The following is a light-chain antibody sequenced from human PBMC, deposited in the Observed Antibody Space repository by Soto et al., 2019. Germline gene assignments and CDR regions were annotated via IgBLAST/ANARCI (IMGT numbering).Light chain of an antibody. CDR3: QQYDDSARYK. Sequence: EVVMRQSPATLSVSPGEGATLSCRASQGIGDTLAWYQHKPGQTPRLLIYDTSTRATGVPARFSGSRSGTEFTLTINSLQSEDFAVYYCQQYDDSARYKFGQGTNLDIK. CDR1: QGIGDT. J-gene: IGKJ2*01. CDR2: DTS. V-gene: IGKV3D-15*02.